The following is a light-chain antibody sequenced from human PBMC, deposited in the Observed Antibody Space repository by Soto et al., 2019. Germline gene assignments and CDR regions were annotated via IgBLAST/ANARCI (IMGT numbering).Light chain of an antibody. CDR3: CSYTGDTTWV. CDR1: SSDVGSFNL. CDR2: EGT. Sequence: QSALTQPASVSGSPGQSITISCTGTSSDVGSFNLVSWYQQHPGQAPKLMIYEGTKRPSGVSNRFSGSKSANTASLTISGLQPEVEADYFCCSYTGDTTWVFGGGTKLTVL. V-gene: IGLV2-23*01. J-gene: IGLJ3*02.